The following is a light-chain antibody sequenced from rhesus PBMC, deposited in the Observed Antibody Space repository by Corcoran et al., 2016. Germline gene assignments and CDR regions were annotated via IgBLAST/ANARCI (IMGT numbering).Light chain of an antibody. Sequence: DIQMTQSPSSLSASVGDRVTITCRASQSISNYLTWYQQEPGKAPKLLIYSASSLQSGVPSRFSGSGSGTEFTLTISSLQPEDVATYYCQQFKNYLTFGPGTKLDIK. CDR2: SAS. CDR1: QSISNY. J-gene: IGKJ3*01. CDR3: QQFKNYLT. V-gene: IGKV1-41*01.